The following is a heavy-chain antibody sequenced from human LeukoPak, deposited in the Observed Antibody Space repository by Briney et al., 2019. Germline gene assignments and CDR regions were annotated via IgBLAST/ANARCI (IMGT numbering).Heavy chain of an antibody. CDR1: GGSISSYY. J-gene: IGHJ5*02. D-gene: IGHD3-22*01. V-gene: IGHV4-59*06. CDR2: IYYSGST. Sequence: SETLSLTCTVSGGSISSYYRSWIRQHPGKGLEWIGYIYYSGSTYYNPSLKSRVTISVDTSKNQFSLKLSSVTAADTAVYYCAREIVVVRYNWFDPWGQGTLVTVSS. CDR3: AREIVVVRYNWFDP.